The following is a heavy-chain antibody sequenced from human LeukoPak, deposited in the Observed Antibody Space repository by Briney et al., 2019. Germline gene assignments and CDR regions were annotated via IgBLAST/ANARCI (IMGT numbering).Heavy chain of an antibody. Sequence: SETLSLACAVYGGSFSGYSWSWIRQPPGKGLEWIGEINHSGSTNYNPSLKSRVTISVDTSKKQFSLKLSSVTAADTAVYYCARGRLLMWFDPWGQGTLVTVSS. J-gene: IGHJ5*02. V-gene: IGHV4-34*01. CDR1: GGSFSGYS. CDR3: ARGRLLMWFDP. D-gene: IGHD3-16*01. CDR2: INHSGST.